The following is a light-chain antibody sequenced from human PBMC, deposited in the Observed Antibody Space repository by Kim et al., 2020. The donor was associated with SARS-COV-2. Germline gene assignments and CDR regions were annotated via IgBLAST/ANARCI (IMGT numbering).Light chain of an antibody. Sequence: GQSLPSCCTGTRRAGGSYNRGSWYQRHHGRAPKLLFYGVNTRPSGVSNRISGSKSGNTASLTISGLHAEDEAVYHCGSYAGRYRCDFGGGTQLTVL. CDR2: GVN. V-gene: IGLV2-23*02. CDR3: GSYAGRYRCD. J-gene: IGLJ2*01. CDR1: RRAGGSYNR.